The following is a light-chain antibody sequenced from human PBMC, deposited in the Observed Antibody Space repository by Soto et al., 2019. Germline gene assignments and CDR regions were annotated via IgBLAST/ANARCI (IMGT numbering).Light chain of an antibody. CDR2: DVS. V-gene: IGLV2-8*01. CDR1: SSDVGGYNY. Sequence: QSALTQPPSASGSPGQSVTISCTGTSSDVGGYNYVSWYQQHPGKAPKVIIYDVSKRPSGVPDRFSGYKSGNTASLTVSGLQAEAEAAYSCGSHAGSSAVFGGGTKLTV. CDR3: GSHAGSSAV. J-gene: IGLJ2*01.